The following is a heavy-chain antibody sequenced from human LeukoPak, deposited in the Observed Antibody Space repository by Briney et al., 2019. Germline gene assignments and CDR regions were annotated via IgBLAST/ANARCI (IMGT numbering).Heavy chain of an antibody. Sequence: ASVKVSCKASGYRFTDFHIHWVRQAPGQGIEWMGWINPATGMNPNSGGTYYAKKFKGRVTMTTDTSISTIYLEMSSLTSDDTAVYFCVRMKKILPEFEFWGQGTLLTVSS. CDR3: VRMKKILPEFEF. CDR2: INPATGMNPNSGGT. J-gene: IGHJ4*02. CDR1: GYRFTDFH. D-gene: IGHD2-15*01. V-gene: IGHV1-2*02.